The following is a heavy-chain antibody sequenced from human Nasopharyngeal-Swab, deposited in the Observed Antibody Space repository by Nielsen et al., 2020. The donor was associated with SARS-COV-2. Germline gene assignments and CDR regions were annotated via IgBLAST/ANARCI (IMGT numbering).Heavy chain of an antibody. CDR3: TREYDFWSGYFDS. V-gene: IGHV3-49*01. D-gene: IGHD3-3*01. J-gene: IGHJ4*02. CDR2: IRSKTYGGAP. CDR1: GFTFGDYA. Sequence: GESLKISCTTSGFTFGDYAMSWFRQASGKGLEWVGFIRSKTYGGAPEYAASVKGRFTVSRDGAESIAYLQMNSLKTEDTAVYYCTREYDFWSGYFDSWGQGTLVTVSS.